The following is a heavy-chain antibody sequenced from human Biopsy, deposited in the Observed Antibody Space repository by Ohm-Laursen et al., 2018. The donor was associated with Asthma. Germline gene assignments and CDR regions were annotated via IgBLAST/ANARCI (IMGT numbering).Heavy chain of an antibody. CDR2: ISYTGSA. CDR1: GGSMSSSSYY. Sequence: TLSLTCTVSGGSMSSSSYYWGWIRQPPGKGPEWMGSISYTGSAYHNPSLKSRVTISVDTSKNYFSLKLSSVTAADTAVYYCARHWDWGSFFDYWGQGTPVTVSS. V-gene: IGHV4-39*01. J-gene: IGHJ4*02. CDR3: ARHWDWGSFFDY. D-gene: IGHD7-27*01.